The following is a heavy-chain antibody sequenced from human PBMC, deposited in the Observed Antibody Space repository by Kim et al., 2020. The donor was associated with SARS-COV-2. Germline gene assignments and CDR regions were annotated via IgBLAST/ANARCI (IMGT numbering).Heavy chain of an antibody. CDR3: ATSSLRLGELSFIY. Sequence: AQKFQGRVTMTEDTSTDTAYMELSSLRSEDTAVYYCATSSLRLGELSFIYWGQGTLVTVSS. D-gene: IGHD3-16*02. V-gene: IGHV1-24*01. J-gene: IGHJ4*02.